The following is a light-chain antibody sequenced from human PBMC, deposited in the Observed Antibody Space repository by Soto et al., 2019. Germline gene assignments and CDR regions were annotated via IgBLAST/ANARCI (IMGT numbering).Light chain of an antibody. J-gene: IGKJ1*01. CDR2: NVS. CDR3: MQCTHWPRT. Sequence: DVAMTQSPLSLTVTLGQPASISCRSSHSLVFSDGYTYLHWFHQRPGQSPRRLIYNVSKRDSGVPDRFSGSGSGTDFTLIISRVEAEDIGVYYCMQCTHWPRTFGQGTKVEIK. V-gene: IGKV2-30*01. CDR1: HSLVFSDGYTY.